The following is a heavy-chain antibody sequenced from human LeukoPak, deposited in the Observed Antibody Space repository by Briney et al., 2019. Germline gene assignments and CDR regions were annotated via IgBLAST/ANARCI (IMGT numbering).Heavy chain of an antibody. J-gene: IGHJ4*02. V-gene: IGHV4-38-2*02. CDR2: IFHSGST. CDR1: GGSISSGYY. CDR3: ARDCSSTSCYRSQGY. D-gene: IGHD2-2*01. Sequence: SETLSLTCTVSGGSISSGYYWGWIRQPPGKGLEWIGNIFHSGSTHYNPSLKSRVTISVDTSKNQFSLKLSSVTAADTAVYYCARDCSSTSCYRSQGYWGQGTLVTVSS.